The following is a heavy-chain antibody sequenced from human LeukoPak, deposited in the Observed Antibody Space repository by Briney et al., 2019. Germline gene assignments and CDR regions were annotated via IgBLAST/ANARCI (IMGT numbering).Heavy chain of an antibody. Sequence: PGGSLRLSCAASGFTFSSYWMSWVRQAPGKGLEWVAVISYDGSNKYYADSVKGRFTISRDNSKNTLYLQMNSLRAEDTAVYYCARVTIAAAEIKFDYWGQGTLVTVSS. J-gene: IGHJ4*02. CDR3: ARVTIAAAEIKFDY. D-gene: IGHD6-13*01. V-gene: IGHV3-30*03. CDR2: ISYDGSNK. CDR1: GFTFSSYW.